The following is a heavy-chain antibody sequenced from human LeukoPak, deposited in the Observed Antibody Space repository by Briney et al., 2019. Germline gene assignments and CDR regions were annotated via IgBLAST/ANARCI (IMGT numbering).Heavy chain of an antibody. V-gene: IGHV3-48*03. CDR2: ISSSGSTI. Sequence: PGGSLRLSCAASGFTFSSYEMNWVRQAPGKGLEWVSYISSSGSTIYYADSVKGRFTISRDNAKNSLCLQMNSLRAEDTAVYYCARSYYDFWSGYYTALYFDYWGQGTLVTVSS. J-gene: IGHJ4*02. CDR3: ARSYYDFWSGYYTALYFDY. D-gene: IGHD3-3*01. CDR1: GFTFSSYE.